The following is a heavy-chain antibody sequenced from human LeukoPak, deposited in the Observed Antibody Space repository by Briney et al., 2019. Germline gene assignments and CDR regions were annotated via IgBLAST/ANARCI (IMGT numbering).Heavy chain of an antibody. CDR2: IVVGSGNT. CDR1: GFTFTTSA. D-gene: IGHD3-22*01. V-gene: IGHV1-58*01. CDR3: AAASNYYDRSNYYSYAMDV. Sequence: SVKVCCKASGFTFTTSAVQWVRQARGQRLEWIGWIVVGSGNTNYAQKFQERVTITRDMSTSTVYMDLSSQRSEDTAVYYCAAASNYYDRSNYYSYAMDVWGQGTTVTVSS. J-gene: IGHJ6*02.